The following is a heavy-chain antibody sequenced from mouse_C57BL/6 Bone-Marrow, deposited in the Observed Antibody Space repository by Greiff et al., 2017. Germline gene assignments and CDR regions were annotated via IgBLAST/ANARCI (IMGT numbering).Heavy chain of an antibody. CDR1: GFNIKDDY. J-gene: IGHJ2*01. Sequence: EVQLKQSGAELVRPGASVKLSCTASGFNIKDDYMHWVKQRPEQGLEWIGWIDPENGDTEYASKFQGKATITADTSSNTAYLQLSSLTSEDTAVYYCTTYYYDVDYWGQGTTHTVSS. CDR3: TTYYYDVDY. V-gene: IGHV14-4*01. D-gene: IGHD1-1*01. CDR2: IDPENGDT.